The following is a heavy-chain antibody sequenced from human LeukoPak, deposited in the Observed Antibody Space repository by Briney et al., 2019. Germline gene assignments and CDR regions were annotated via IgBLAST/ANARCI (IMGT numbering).Heavy chain of an antibody. D-gene: IGHD3-22*01. Sequence: SETLSLTCTVSGGSISSSSYYWGWIRQPPGKGLEWIGSIYYSGSTYYNPSLKSRVTISVDTSKNQFSLKLSSVTAADTAVYYCASRYYYDSSGLWAFDIWGQGTMVTVSS. CDR1: GGSISSSSYY. V-gene: IGHV4-39*01. CDR3: ASRYYYDSSGLWAFDI. CDR2: IYYSGST. J-gene: IGHJ3*02.